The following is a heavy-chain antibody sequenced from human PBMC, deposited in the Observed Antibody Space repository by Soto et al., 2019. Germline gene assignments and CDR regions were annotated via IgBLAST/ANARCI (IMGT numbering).Heavy chain of an antibody. Sequence: SVKVSCKASGGTFSSYAISWLRQAPGQGLEWMGGIIPIFGTANYAQKFQGRVTITADESTSTAYMELSSLRSEDTAVYYCAREPGGYDASGNWFDPWGQGTLVTVSS. J-gene: IGHJ5*02. CDR1: GGTFSSYA. V-gene: IGHV1-69*13. CDR3: AREPGGYDASGNWFDP. CDR2: IIPIFGTA. D-gene: IGHD5-12*01.